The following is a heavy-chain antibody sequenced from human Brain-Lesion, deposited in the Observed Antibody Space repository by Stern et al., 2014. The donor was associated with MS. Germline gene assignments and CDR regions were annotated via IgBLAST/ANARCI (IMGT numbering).Heavy chain of an antibody. CDR2: IKSRTDGGTA. J-gene: IGHJ4*02. D-gene: IGHD1-1*01. CDR1: GFTFSQAW. V-gene: IGHV3-15*01. Sequence: MQLVQSGGGLVKSGGSLRLSCAASGFTFSQAWMGWVRQVPGKGLEWVGHIKSRTDGGTANYAAYDKGRFTVYKETSATSLYLQMNSLTIEDTAVYYCVAGAQLWLWGQGTLVTVSS. CDR3: VAGAQLWL.